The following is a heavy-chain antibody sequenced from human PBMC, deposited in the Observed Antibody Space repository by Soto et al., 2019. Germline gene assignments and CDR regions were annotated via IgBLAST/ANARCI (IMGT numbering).Heavy chain of an antibody. D-gene: IGHD2-2*01. J-gene: IGHJ6*02. CDR1: GYSFTTHG. V-gene: IGHV1-18*04. Sequence: ASVKVSCKASGYSFTTHGISWVRRAPGHGLEWMGWISAYNGDTHYVQRFQGRLTMTTDTSTSTAYMELSSLRSEDTAVYYCARYCRSTSCYLYYGMDVWGQGTTVTVSS. CDR2: ISAYNGDT. CDR3: ARYCRSTSCYLYYGMDV.